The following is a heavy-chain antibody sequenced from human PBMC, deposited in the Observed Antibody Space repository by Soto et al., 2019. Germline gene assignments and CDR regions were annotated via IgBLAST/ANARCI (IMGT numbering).Heavy chain of an antibody. J-gene: IGHJ4*02. Sequence: QVQLVQSGAEVKKPGASVKVSCRASGYTFTGYRIHWVRQAPGQGPEWMGWINPNSGDTKQIEKFQGRVTMTRDTSISTAYMELSSLNSDDTAVYYCVGLVGSLWGQGTLVTVSS. CDR3: VGLVGSL. CDR1: GYTFTGYR. V-gene: IGHV1-2*02. CDR2: INPNSGDT. D-gene: IGHD1-26*01.